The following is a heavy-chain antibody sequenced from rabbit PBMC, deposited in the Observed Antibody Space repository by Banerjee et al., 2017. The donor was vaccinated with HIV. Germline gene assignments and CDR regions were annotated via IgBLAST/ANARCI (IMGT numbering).Heavy chain of an antibody. CDR2: ITYGGSA. D-gene: IGHD4-1*01. J-gene: IGHJ4*01. CDR1: GIDFSSYG. V-gene: IGHV1S36*01. CDR3: VRHNSGLTL. Sequence: QEQLVESGGGLVTLGGSLKLTCKASGIDFSSYGVSWVRQAPGKGLEWIGYITYGGSALYASWAKGRFTISRTSTTVDLKMTSLTAADTATYFCVRHNSGLTLWGPGTLVTVS.